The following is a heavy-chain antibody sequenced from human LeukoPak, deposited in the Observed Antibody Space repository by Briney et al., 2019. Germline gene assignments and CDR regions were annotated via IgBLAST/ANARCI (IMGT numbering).Heavy chain of an antibody. CDR3: VSDIAARDYYFDY. CDR1: GFTFISYA. CDR2: ISYDGSNK. J-gene: IGHJ4*02. D-gene: IGHD6-6*01. V-gene: IGHV3-30*01. Sequence: PGRSLRLSCAASGFTFISYAMHWVRQAPGKGLEWVPVISYDGSNKYYADSVKGRFTISRDNSKNTLYLQMNSLRAEDTAVYYCVSDIAARDYYFDYWGQGTLVTVSS.